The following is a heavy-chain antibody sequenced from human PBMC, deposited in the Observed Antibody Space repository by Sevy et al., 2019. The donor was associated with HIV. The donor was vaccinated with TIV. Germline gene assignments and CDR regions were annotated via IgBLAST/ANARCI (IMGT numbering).Heavy chain of an antibody. J-gene: IGHJ4*02. CDR2: ISAYNGNT. Sequence: ASVKVSCKASGYSFTSRGIDWVRQAPGQGLEGLGWISAYNGNTKYGQRLQDRVTMTTDTSASTAYMELRSLRSDDTAVYYCARAGALWFGESDYWGQGTLVTVSS. CDR3: ARAGALWFGESDY. V-gene: IGHV1-18*01. CDR1: GYSFTSRG. D-gene: IGHD3-10*01.